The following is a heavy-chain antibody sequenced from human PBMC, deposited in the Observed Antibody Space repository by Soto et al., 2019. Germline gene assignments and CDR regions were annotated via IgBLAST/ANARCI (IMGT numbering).Heavy chain of an antibody. Sequence: QVQLVQSGAEVKKPGASVKVSCKASGYTFTSYDLNWVRQATGQGLEWMGWMNPNSGNAGYAQKFQGRVTLTKNTSITTADMELSSLRSEDTAVYYRARRSRGVRFDPWGQGTLVTVSS. J-gene: IGHJ5*02. V-gene: IGHV1-8*01. CDR3: ARRSRGVRFDP. CDR2: MNPNSGNA. D-gene: IGHD3-10*01. CDR1: GYTFTSYD.